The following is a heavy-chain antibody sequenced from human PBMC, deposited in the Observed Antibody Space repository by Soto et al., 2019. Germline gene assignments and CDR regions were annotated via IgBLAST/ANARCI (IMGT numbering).Heavy chain of an antibody. V-gene: IGHV3-23*01. CDR2: ISGSGGNT. D-gene: IGHD2-2*01. CDR1: EFTFSAYA. Sequence: PGGSLRLSCAGSEFTFSAYAMSWVRQASGKGLEWVSAISGSGGNTDYADSVKGRFTISRDNSKNTLYLQMNSLRAGDTALYYCVKDVPAAATYGPGTFHNCGQAPLLTVSS. CDR3: VKDVPAAATYGPGTFHN. J-gene: IGHJ1*01.